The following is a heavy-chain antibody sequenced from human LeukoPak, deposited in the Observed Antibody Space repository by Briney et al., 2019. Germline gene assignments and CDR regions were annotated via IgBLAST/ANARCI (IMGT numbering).Heavy chain of an antibody. D-gene: IGHD1-26*01. J-gene: IGHJ4*02. CDR1: GFTFSSYA. V-gene: IGHV3-23*01. CDR3: AKNGVGSTWGNYFHY. CDR2: ISGSGGST. Sequence: PGGSLRLSCAASGFTFSSYAMSWVRQAPGKGLEWVSAISGSGGSTYYADSVKGRFTISRDNSKNTLYLQMNSLSAEDTAVYYCAKNGVGSTWGNYFHYWGQGTLVTVSS.